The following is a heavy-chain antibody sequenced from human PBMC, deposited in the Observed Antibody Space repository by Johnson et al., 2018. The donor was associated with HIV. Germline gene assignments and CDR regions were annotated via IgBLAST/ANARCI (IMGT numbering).Heavy chain of an antibody. CDR1: GFTFSDYF. Sequence: QVQLVESGGGLVKPGGSLRLSCAGSGFTFSDYFMSYIRQAPGKGLEWISYISSSGSPIYYADSVKGRFTLSRDNAKNSLFLQMHSLRVDDTAIYYCARVGYQLHDAFDLWGQGTMVTVSS. CDR3: ARVGYQLHDAFDL. V-gene: IGHV3-11*01. D-gene: IGHD2-2*01. CDR2: ISSSGSPI. J-gene: IGHJ3*01.